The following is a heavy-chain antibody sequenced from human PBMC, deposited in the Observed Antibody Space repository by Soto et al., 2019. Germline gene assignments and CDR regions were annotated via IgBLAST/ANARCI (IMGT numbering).Heavy chain of an antibody. CDR3: ARDMVRGVITFGFAGPPRKTPYYYYGMAV. V-gene: IGHV1-46*01. CDR2: INPSGGST. J-gene: IGHJ6*02. Sequence: GASVKVSCKASRYTFTSYYMHWVRQAPGQGLEWMGIINPSGGSTSYAQKFQGRVTMTRDTSTSTVYMELSSLRSEDTAVYYCARDMVRGVITFGFAGPPRKTPYYYYGMAVWGQGTTVTVSS. CDR1: RYTFTSYY. D-gene: IGHD3-10*01.